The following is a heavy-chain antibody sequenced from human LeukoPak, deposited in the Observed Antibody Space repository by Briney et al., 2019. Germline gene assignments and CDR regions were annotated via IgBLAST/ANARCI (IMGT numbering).Heavy chain of an antibody. CDR1: AATFTMNA. CDR3: ARRRLYDSSGYYPGWVDY. D-gene: IGHD3-22*01. J-gene: IGHJ4*02. Sequence: AGTLTFTSSAATFTMNAIRWVRQGPGQGQGWVEGTNPNSGGTNYAQKYQGRVTMTRDTSISTAYMELSRLRSDDTAVYYCARRRLYDSSGYYPGWVDYWGQGTLVTVSS. V-gene: IGHV1-2*02. CDR2: TNPNSGGT.